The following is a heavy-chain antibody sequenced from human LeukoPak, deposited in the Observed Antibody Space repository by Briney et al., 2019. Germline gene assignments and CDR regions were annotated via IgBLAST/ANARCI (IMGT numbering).Heavy chain of an antibody. CDR3: VRWQDI. J-gene: IGHJ3*02. V-gene: IGHV3-74*01. CDR2: IKTDGSYA. Sequence: PGGSLRLSCAASGFTFSSYWMHWVRQAPGKGLVWVSRIKTDGSYASYAESVKGRFTVSRDNAKNTLYLQMNSLRVEDTAVYYCVRWQDIWGLGTMVTVSS. CDR1: GFTFSSYW.